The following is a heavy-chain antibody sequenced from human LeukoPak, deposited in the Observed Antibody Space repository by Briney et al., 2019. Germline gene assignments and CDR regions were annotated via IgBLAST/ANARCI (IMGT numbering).Heavy chain of an antibody. CDR2: IYPGDSDT. CDR3: ARFHSNTWYADY. Sequence: RHGESLKISCKGSGYSFTSYWIGWVRQMPGKGLEWMGIIYPGDSDTRYSPSFQGQVTISADKSISTAYLQWSSLKAPDTAMYYCARFHSNTWYADYWGQGTLVTVSS. J-gene: IGHJ4*02. D-gene: IGHD6-13*01. CDR1: GYSFTSYW. V-gene: IGHV5-51*01.